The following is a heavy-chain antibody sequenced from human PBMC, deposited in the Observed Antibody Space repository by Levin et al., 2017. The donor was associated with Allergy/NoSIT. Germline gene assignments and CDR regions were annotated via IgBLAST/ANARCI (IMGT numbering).Heavy chain of an antibody. J-gene: IGHJ3*02. Sequence: SVKVSCKASGGTFSSYAISWVRQAPGQGLEWMGGIIPIFGTANYAQKFQGRVTITADESTSTAYMELSSLRSEDTAVYYCARVIRVVVTLDAFDIWGQGTMVTVSS. CDR2: IIPIFGTA. D-gene: IGHD3-22*01. CDR3: ARVIRVVVTLDAFDI. V-gene: IGHV1-69*13. CDR1: GGTFSSYA.